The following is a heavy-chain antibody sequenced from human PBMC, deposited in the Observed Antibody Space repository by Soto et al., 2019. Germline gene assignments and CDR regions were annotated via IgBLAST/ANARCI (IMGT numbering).Heavy chain of an antibody. J-gene: IGHJ4*02. CDR3: TNGAHWGIVSATHAH. Sequence: EVQLWESGGGLVQPGGSLRLSCAVSGFTFRSSPMSWVRRAPGKGLEWVSGINGGDDSEHYVDSVRGRFTIIRDNSKNSLLLPMNSLRVEDTSIYYCTNGAHWGIVSATHAHWGQATEVTVSS. CDR2: INGGDDSE. D-gene: IGHD3-16*01. CDR1: GFTFRSSP. V-gene: IGHV3-23*01.